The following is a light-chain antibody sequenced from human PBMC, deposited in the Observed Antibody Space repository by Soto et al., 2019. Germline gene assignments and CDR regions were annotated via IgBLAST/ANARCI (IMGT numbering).Light chain of an antibody. CDR1: QNVDHW. J-gene: IGKJ1*01. Sequence: DIQMTQSPSTLSASVGDRVTITCRASQNVDHWVAWYQQKPGKAPKFLIYDASILQSGVPSRFSGSGSGTEFTLSISGLQPDDFATYFCQRYNSNSRTFGPGTRV. CDR2: DAS. CDR3: QRYNSNSRT. V-gene: IGKV1-5*01.